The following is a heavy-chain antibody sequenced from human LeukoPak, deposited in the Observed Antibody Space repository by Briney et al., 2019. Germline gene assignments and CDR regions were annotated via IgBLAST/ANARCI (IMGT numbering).Heavy chain of an antibody. CDR3: ARRRYRSSLKCTWFDP. Sequence: PGGSLRLTCADSGFTFSNNWMHWVSQAPGKGLVRVAQINSDGSSTNYADSVQGRFTISRDNTKNSLYLQMNSLRAEDTAVYYCARRRYRSSLKCTWFDPWGQGTQVTVSS. CDR1: GFTFSNNW. J-gene: IGHJ5*02. V-gene: IGHV3-74*01. D-gene: IGHD6-13*01. CDR2: INSDGSST.